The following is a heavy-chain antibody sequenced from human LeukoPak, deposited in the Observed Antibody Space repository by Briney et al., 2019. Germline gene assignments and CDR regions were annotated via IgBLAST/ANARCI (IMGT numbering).Heavy chain of an antibody. J-gene: IGHJ6*03. CDR3: AKGGGGTNYYYMDV. V-gene: IGHV3-53*05. Sequence: GGSLRLSCTVSGFTVSSNSMSWVRQAPGKGLEWVSFIYSDNTHYSDSVQGRFTISRDNSKNSLYLQMNSLRAEDMALYYCAKGGGGTNYYYMDVWGKGTTVTVSS. CDR1: GFTVSSNS. D-gene: IGHD1-1*01. CDR2: IYSDNT.